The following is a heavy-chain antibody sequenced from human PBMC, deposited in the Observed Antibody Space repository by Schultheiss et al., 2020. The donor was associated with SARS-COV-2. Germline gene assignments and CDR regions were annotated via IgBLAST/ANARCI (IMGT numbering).Heavy chain of an antibody. Sequence: GGSLRLSCAAAGFTFHHYGFHWVRQAPGKGLEWVASIKYDGETTFYADPVKGRFTISRDNSKNTLYLQMNSLRAEDTAVYYCAKIAAAGYYYGMDVWGQGTTVTVSS. CDR3: AKIAAAGYYYGMDV. D-gene: IGHD6-13*01. V-gene: IGHV3-30*02. J-gene: IGHJ6*02. CDR2: IKYDGETT. CDR1: GFTFHHYG.